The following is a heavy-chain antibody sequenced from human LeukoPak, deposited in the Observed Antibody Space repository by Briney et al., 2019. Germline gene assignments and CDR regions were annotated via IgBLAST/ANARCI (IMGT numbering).Heavy chain of an antibody. CDR3: ARMLAAGQNWFDP. CDR1: GGTFSSYA. V-gene: IGHV1-69*06. CDR2: IIPIFGTA. Sequence: ASVKVSCKASGGTFSSYAISWVRQAPGQGLEWMGGIIPIFGTANYAQKFQGRVTITADKSTSTAYMELSSLRSEDTAVYYCARMLAAGQNWFDPWGQGTLVTVSS. J-gene: IGHJ5*02. D-gene: IGHD6-13*01.